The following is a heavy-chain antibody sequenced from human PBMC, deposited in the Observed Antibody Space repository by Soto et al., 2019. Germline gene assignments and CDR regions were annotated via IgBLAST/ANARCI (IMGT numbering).Heavy chain of an antibody. CDR1: GFSLTTSGVG. D-gene: IGHD3-3*01. CDR2: IYLDDDK. V-gene: IGHV2-5*02. CDR3: AHRVLRTVFGLVTTTAIYFDF. Sequence: QITLNESGPTQVKPRQTLTLTCTFSGFSLTTSGVGVGWIRQSPGKAPEWLALIYLDDDKRYSLSLKSRLTITKDTSKNQVVLTMADLDPADTATYYCAHRVLRTVFGLVTTTAIYFDFWGQGTPVAVSS. J-gene: IGHJ4*02.